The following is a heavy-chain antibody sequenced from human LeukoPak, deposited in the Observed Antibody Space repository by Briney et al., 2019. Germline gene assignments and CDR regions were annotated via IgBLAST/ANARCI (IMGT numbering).Heavy chain of an antibody. J-gene: IGHJ4*02. D-gene: IGHD3-22*01. Sequence: SVKVSCKASGGTFSSYAFNWVRQAPGQGLEWMGRIIPIFDSAHYAQRFQGRITITTDESSTTAYMTLSSLTSDDTAVYYCASQDASIYSESSTSPTYSDWGQGTLVTVSS. V-gene: IGHV1-69*05. CDR3: ASQDASIYSESSTSPTYSD. CDR2: IIPIFDSA. CDR1: GGTFSSYA.